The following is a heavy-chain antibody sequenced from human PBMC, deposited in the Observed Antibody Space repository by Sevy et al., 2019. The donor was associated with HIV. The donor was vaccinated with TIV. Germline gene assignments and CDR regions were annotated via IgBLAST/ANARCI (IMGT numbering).Heavy chain of an antibody. V-gene: IGHV1-24*01. CDR2: VDPEDGET. Sequence: ASVKVSCKVSGYTLSQISMHWVRQAPGKGLEWMGSVDPEDGETIYAQKFQARVTMTEETSTDTAYMELSGLRSDDTAVYYSATTKDYYDSSGSPFDSWGQGTLVTVSS. CDR1: GYTLSQIS. J-gene: IGHJ4*02. D-gene: IGHD3-22*01. CDR3: ATTKDYYDSSGSPFDS.